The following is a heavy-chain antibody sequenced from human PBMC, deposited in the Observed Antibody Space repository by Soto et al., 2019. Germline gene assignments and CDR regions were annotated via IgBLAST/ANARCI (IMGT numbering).Heavy chain of an antibody. D-gene: IGHD5-12*01. CDR3: ARDRDGYNEQGTHGTQGY. CDR2: IIPIFGTA. Sequence: GASVKVSCKASGGTFSSYAISWVRQAPGQGLEWMGGIIPIFGTANYAQKFQGRVTITADESTSTAYMELSSLRSEDTAVYYCARDRDGYNEQGTHGTQGYWGQGTLVTLSS. CDR1: GGTFSSYA. J-gene: IGHJ4*02. V-gene: IGHV1-69*13.